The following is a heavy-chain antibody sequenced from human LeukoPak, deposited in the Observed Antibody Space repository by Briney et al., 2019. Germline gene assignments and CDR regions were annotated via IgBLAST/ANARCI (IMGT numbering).Heavy chain of an antibody. Sequence: GRSLRLSCAASGFSIDDHGMHWVRQAPGKGLEWVSGISWKSGSIGYADSVKGRFTISRDNAKNSLYLQMNSLRAEDTAVYYCARGRVGPYYFDYWGQGTLVTVSS. CDR3: ARGRVGPYYFDY. CDR1: GFSIDDHG. V-gene: IGHV3-9*01. CDR2: ISWKSGSI. J-gene: IGHJ4*02. D-gene: IGHD1-26*01.